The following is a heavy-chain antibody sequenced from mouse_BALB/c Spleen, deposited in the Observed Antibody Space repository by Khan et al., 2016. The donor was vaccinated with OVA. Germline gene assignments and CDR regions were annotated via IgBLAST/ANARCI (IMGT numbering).Heavy chain of an antibody. D-gene: IGHD3-3*01. V-gene: IGHV6-6*02. CDR2: IRLKSNIYAT. CDR1: GFTFSNYW. J-gene: IGHJ1*01. CDR3: ARGWDWYFDV. Sequence: EVKLEVSGGGLVQPGGSMKLSCVASGFTFSNYWMNWVRQSPAKGFEWVAEIRLKSNIYATHYAESVRGRFTISRDDSRSSVYLQMNNLGAEDTGIYYCARGWDWYFDVWGAGTTVTVSS.